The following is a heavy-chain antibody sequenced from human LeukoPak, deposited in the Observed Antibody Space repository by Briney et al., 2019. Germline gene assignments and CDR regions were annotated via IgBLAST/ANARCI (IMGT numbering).Heavy chain of an antibody. J-gene: IGHJ4*02. D-gene: IGHD2-15*01. CDR3: ARDIYCSGGSCPIDY. CDR1: GYTFTSYG. CDR2: ISAYNGNT. V-gene: IGHV1-18*01. Sequence: ASVTVSCKASGYTFTSYGISWVRQAPGQGLEWMGWISAYNGNTNYAQKLQGRVTMTTDTSTSTAYMELRSLRSDDTAVYYCARDIYCSGGSCPIDYWGQGTLVTVSS.